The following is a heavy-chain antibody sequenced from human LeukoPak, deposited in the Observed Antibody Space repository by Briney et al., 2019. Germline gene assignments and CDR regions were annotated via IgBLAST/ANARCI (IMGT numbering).Heavy chain of an antibody. J-gene: IGHJ6*03. CDR3: ARGVEGYYYYYYMDV. D-gene: IGHD2-15*01. V-gene: IGHV3-48*03. CDR1: GFTFSSYE. CDR2: ISSSGSTI. Sequence: GGSLRLSCAASGFTFSSYEMNWVRQAPGEGLEWVSYISSSGSTIYYADSVKGRFTISRDNAKNSLYLQMNSLRAEDTAVYYCARGVEGYYYYYYMDVWGKGTTVTVSS.